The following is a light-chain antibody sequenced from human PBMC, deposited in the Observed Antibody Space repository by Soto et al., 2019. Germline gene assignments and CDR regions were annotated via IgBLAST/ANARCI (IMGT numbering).Light chain of an antibody. J-gene: IGKJ5*01. CDR3: QQRSNWPQIT. Sequence: EIVLTQSPATLSLSPGERATISCRASQSVSSYLAWYQQKPGQAPRLLLYDASNRATGIPARFSGSGSGTDFTLTISSLEPEDFAVYYCQQRSNWPQITFGQGTRLEIK. CDR1: QSVSSY. CDR2: DAS. V-gene: IGKV3-11*01.